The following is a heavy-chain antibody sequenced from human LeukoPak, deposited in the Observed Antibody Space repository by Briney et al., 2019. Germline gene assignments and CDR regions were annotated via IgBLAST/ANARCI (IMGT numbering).Heavy chain of an antibody. D-gene: IGHD2-2*01. J-gene: IGHJ4*02. Sequence: SSETLSLTCAVYGGSFSGYYWSWIRQPPGKGLEWIGEINHSGSTNYNPSLKSRVTISVDTPKNQFSLKLSSVTAADTAVYYCARVSIPAADFGYWGQGTLVTVSS. CDR2: INHSGST. V-gene: IGHV4-34*01. CDR1: GGSFSGYY. CDR3: ARVSIPAADFGY.